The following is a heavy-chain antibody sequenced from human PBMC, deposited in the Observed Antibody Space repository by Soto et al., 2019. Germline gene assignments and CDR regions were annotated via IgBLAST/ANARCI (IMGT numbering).Heavy chain of an antibody. J-gene: IGHJ6*02. CDR1: VLTFNTYW. CDR2: INSDGSST. V-gene: IGHV3-74*01. Sequence: GGSLRLSCVASVLTFNTYWMHWVRQAPGKGLVWVSRINSDGSSTSCADSVKGRFTISRDNAKNTVYLQMNSLSGEDTALYYCARGLKNYYGSDVWGQGTTVTVSS. CDR3: ARGLKNYYGSDV.